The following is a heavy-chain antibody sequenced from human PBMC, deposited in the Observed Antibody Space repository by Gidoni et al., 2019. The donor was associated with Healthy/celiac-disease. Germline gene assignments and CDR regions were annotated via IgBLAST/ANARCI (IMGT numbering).Heavy chain of an antibody. D-gene: IGHD3-3*01. CDR3: ATRRRTIFGVVSGNAFDI. V-gene: IGHV4-34*01. CDR2: INHSGST. J-gene: IGHJ3*02. CDR1: GGSFSGFY. Sequence: QVQLQQWGAGLLKPSETLSLTCAVHGGSFSGFYWSWIRQPPGKGMEWIGEINHSGSTNYNPSLKSRVTISVDTSNNQFSLKLSSVTAADTAVYYCATRRRTIFGVVSGNAFDIWGQGTMVTVSS.